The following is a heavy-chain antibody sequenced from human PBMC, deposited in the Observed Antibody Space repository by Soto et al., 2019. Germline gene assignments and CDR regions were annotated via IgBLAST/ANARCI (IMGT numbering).Heavy chain of an antibody. J-gene: IGHJ5*02. CDR1: GYKFTSSW. D-gene: IGHD3-22*01. Sequence: GESLKISCRTSGYKFTSSWIAWVRQKPGKGLEWMGIIFPSDSDTRYSPSFQDQVTISADRSTSTVFLQWASLKASDTAVYFCARKDKSGYFNWFDPWGQGTLVTVS. CDR3: ARKDKSGYFNWFDP. CDR2: IFPSDSDT. V-gene: IGHV5-51*01.